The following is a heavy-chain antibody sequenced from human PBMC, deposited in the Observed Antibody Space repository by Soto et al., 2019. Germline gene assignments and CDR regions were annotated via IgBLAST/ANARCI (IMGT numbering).Heavy chain of an antibody. CDR3: ARGYESSRRYLPLLDY. D-gene: IGHD3-22*01. CDR2: ISHSGST. V-gene: IGHV4-34*01. J-gene: IGHJ4*02. CDR1: SGSFSGYY. Sequence: QVQLQQWGAGLLKPSETLSLRCVVNSGSFSGYYWTWIRQTPGKGLEWIGEISHSGSTNYNPSLMSRVTMSAATSKQQFPLRLSSVTAADTSLYFCARGYESSRRYLPLLDYWGQGTLVTVSS.